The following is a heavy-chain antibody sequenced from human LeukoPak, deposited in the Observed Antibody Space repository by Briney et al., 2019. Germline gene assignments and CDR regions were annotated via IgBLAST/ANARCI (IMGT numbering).Heavy chain of an antibody. J-gene: IGHJ5*02. CDR1: GGSISSYY. D-gene: IGHD2-15*01. CDR2: IYYSGST. Sequence: SETLSLTCTVSGGSISSYYWSWIRQPPGKGLEWIGYIYYSGSTNYNPSLKSRVTISVDTSKNQFSLKLSSVTAADTAVYYCARDSPGFYCSGGSCYPERWFDPWGQGTLVTVSS. CDR3: ARDSPGFYCSGGSCYPERWFDP. V-gene: IGHV4-59*01.